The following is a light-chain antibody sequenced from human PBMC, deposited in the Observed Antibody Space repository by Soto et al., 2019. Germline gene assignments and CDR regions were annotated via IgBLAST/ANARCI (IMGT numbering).Light chain of an antibody. CDR3: QQYSSSTDT. V-gene: IGKV3-20*01. CDR1: QSVSSSY. CDR2: GAS. Sequence: EIVLTQSPGTLSLSPGERATLSCRASQSVSSSYLAWYQQKPGPAPRLLIYGASSRATGIPDRFSGSGSGTDFTLTISRLEPEDVAVYYCQQYSSSTDTFGQGTKVEIK. J-gene: IGKJ1*01.